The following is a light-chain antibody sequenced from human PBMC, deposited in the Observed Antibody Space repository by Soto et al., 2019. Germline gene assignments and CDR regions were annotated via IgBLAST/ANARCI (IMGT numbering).Light chain of an antibody. V-gene: IGKV1-9*01. CDR2: VAS. Sequence: DIQLTQSPSFLSASVGDRVTITCRASQAIGTSLPWYQQKPGKAPKLLTSVASTLQSGVPSRFSGSGSGTEFTLTISSLQPEDFATYYCQQLNSYPLTFGGGTKMEIK. CDR1: QAIGTS. J-gene: IGKJ4*01. CDR3: QQLNSYPLT.